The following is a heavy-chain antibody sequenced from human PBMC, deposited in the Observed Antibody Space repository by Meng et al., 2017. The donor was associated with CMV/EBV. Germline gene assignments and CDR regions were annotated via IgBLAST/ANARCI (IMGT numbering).Heavy chain of an antibody. CDR2: IYYSGST. CDR3: ARDRDIVVVPGDPWFDP. D-gene: IGHD2-2*01. CDR1: GGSISSSSYY. Sequence: QLQRQGAGHGLVKPSETLSLTCTVSGGSISSSSYYWGWIRQPPGKGLEWIGSIYYSGSTYYNPSLKSRVTISVDTSKNQFSLKLSSVTAADTAVYYCARDRDIVVVPGDPWFDPWGQGTLVTVSS. J-gene: IGHJ5*02. V-gene: IGHV4-39*07.